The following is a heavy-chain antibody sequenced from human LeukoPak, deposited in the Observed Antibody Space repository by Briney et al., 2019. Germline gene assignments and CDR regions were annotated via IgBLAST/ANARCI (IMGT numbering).Heavy chain of an antibody. CDR2: INPNSGGT. CDR3: ARGRYYDFWSGYSPRDYYMDV. D-gene: IGHD3-3*01. CDR1: GYTFTGYY. J-gene: IGHJ6*03. Sequence: ASVKVSCKASGYTFTGYYMHWVRQAPGQGLEWMGRINPNSGGTNYAQKFQGRVTMTRDTSISTAYMELSRLRSDDTAVYYCARGRYYDFWSGYSPRDYYMDVWGKGTTVTVSS. V-gene: IGHV1-2*06.